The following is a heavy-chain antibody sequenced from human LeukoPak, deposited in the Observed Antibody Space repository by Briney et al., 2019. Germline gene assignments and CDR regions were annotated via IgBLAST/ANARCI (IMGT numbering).Heavy chain of an antibody. CDR3: AKQRRFLEWLFLY. CDR2: ISGSGGST. V-gene: IGHV3-23*01. CDR1: GFTFSSYA. Sequence: PGGSLRLSCAASGFTFSSYAMSWVRQAPGKGLEWVSAISGSGGSTYYADSVKGRFTISRDNSKNTLYLQMNSLRTEDTAVYYCAKQRRFLEWLFLYWGQGTLVTVSS. J-gene: IGHJ4*02. D-gene: IGHD3-3*01.